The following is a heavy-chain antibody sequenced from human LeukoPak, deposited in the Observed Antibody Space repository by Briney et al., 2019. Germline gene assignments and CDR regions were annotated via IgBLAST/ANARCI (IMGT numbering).Heavy chain of an antibody. D-gene: IGHD3-22*01. V-gene: IGHV3-30*03. CDR3: ARDLNGYYYDSSGPGGY. CDR2: ISYDGSNK. CDR1: GFTFSSYG. J-gene: IGHJ4*02. Sequence: GGSLRLSCEASGFTFSSYGMHWVRQAPGKGLEWVAVISYDGSNKYYADSVKGRFTISRDNSKNTLYLQMNSLRAEDTAVYYCARDLNGYYYDSSGPGGYWGQGTLVTVSS.